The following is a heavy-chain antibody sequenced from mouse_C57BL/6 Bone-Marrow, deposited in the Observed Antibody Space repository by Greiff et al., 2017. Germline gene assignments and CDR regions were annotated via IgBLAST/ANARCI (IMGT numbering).Heavy chain of an antibody. V-gene: IGHV1-82*01. Sequence: QVQLQQSGPELVKPGASVKISCKASGYAFSSSWMNWVKQRPGKGLEWIGRIYPGDGDTNYNGKFKGKATLTADTSSSTAYMQLSSLTSEDSAVYFCARFGSSPYYYAMDYWGQGTSVTVSS. CDR2: IYPGDGDT. D-gene: IGHD1-1*01. J-gene: IGHJ4*01. CDR1: GYAFSSSW. CDR3: ARFGSSPYYYAMDY.